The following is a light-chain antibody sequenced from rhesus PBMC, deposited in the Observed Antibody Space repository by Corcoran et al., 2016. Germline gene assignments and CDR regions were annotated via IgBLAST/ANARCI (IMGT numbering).Light chain of an antibody. Sequence: DIQMTQSPSSLSASVGDRVTITCRASQGISNWLAWYQQKPGKAPKLLIYRAANLETGVPSRFSGSGSGTDFTRTISSLQPEDIATYYCQQHNSHPLTFGGGTKVEIK. CDR3: QQHNSHPLT. V-gene: IGKV1-69*01. J-gene: IGKJ4*01. CDR2: RAA. CDR1: QGISNW.